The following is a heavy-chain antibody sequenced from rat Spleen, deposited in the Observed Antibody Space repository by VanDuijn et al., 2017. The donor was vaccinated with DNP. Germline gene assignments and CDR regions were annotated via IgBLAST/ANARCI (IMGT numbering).Heavy chain of an antibody. J-gene: IGHJ4*01. CDR3: ARSRITTVAYAMDA. V-gene: IGHV3-3*01. D-gene: IGHD1-1*01. Sequence: EVQLQESGPGLVKPSQSLSLTCSVTGYSITSSYRWNWIRKFPGNKLEWMGYINSAGSTNYNPSLKSRISITRDTSKNQFFLQVNSVTTEDTATYYCARSRITTVAYAMDAWGQGTSVTVSS. CDR1: GYSITSSYR. CDR2: INSAGST.